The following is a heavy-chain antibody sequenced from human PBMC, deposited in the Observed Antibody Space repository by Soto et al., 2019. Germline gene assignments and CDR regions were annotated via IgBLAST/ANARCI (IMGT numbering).Heavy chain of an antibody. J-gene: IGHJ6*02. V-gene: IGHV4-59*01. D-gene: IGHD2-2*01. Sequence: PSETLSLTCTASGDSINNYYWSWIRQPPGKGLEWIGYIYHSGSTDYNPSLKSRVTISVDPSKTQFSLRLSSVTAADTAVYYCARDVNVYGTSRHYYGIDLWGRGTTVTVSS. CDR2: IYHSGST. CDR1: GDSINNYY. CDR3: ARDVNVYGTSRHYYGIDL.